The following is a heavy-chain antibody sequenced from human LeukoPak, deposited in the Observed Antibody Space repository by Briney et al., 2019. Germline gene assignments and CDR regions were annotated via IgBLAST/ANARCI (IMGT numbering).Heavy chain of an antibody. CDR3: ARLWCSSTSCYTADY. Sequence: SETLSLTCTVSGGSISSYYWSWIRQPPGKGLEWIGYIYYSGSTNYNPSLKSRVTISVDTSKNQFSLKLSSVTAADTAVYYCARLWCSSTSCYTADYWGQGTLVTVSS. D-gene: IGHD2-2*02. J-gene: IGHJ4*02. V-gene: IGHV4-59*08. CDR1: GGSISSYY. CDR2: IYYSGST.